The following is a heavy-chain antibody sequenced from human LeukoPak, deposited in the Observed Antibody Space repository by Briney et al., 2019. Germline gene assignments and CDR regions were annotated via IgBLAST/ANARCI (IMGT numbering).Heavy chain of an antibody. CDR3: AAWGGSHFDY. Sequence: GGSLRLSCAAAGFTFDDYAMHWVREAPGKGLEWVSLISWDGGSTYYADSVKGRFTISRDNSKNSLYLQMNSLRAEDTALYYCAAWGGSHFDYWGQGTLVTVSS. V-gene: IGHV3-43D*03. D-gene: IGHD2-15*01. J-gene: IGHJ4*02. CDR1: GFTFDDYA. CDR2: ISWDGGST.